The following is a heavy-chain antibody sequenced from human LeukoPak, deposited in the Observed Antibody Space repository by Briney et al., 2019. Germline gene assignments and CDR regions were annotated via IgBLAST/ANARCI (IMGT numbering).Heavy chain of an antibody. CDR3: ARGNSGSYSQDWFDP. D-gene: IGHD1-26*01. J-gene: IGHJ5*02. CDR1: GFTFSSYA. V-gene: IGHV3-21*04. Sequence: PGGSLRLSCAASGFTFSSYALSWVRQAPGKGLEWVSSISSSSSYIYYADSVKGRFTISRDNAKNSLYLQMNSLRDDDMALYYCARGNSGSYSQDWFDPWGQGTLVTVSS. CDR2: ISSSSSYI.